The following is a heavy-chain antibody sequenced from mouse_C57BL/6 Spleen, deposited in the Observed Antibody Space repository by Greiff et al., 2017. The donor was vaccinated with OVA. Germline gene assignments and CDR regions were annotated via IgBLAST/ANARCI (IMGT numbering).Heavy chain of an antibody. V-gene: IGHV3-6*01. Sequence: EVQLQESGPGLVKPSQSLSLTCSVTGYSITSGYYWNWIRQFPGNKLEWMGYISYDGSNNYNPSLNNRISITRDTSKNQFFLKLNSVTTEDTATYYCAREERGCFDDWGQGTTLTVSS. J-gene: IGHJ2*01. CDR2: ISYDGSN. CDR1: GYSITSGYY. CDR3: AREERGCFDD.